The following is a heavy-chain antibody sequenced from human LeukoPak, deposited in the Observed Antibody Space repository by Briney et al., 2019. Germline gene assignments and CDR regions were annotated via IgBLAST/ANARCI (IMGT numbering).Heavy chain of an antibody. CDR1: GFTFDDYA. CDR2: ISWNSGSI. CDR3: AKSYLREGSSGLKDY. J-gene: IGHJ4*02. D-gene: IGHD6-19*01. Sequence: PGGSLRLSCVASGFTFDDYAMHWVRQAPGKGLEWVSGISWNSGSIGYADSVKGRFTISRDNAKNSLYLQMSSLRAEDTALYYCAKSYLREGSSGLKDYWGQGTLVTVSS. V-gene: IGHV3-9*01.